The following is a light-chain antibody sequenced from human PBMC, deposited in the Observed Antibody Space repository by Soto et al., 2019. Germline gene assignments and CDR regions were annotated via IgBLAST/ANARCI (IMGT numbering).Light chain of an antibody. CDR2: GAS. Sequence: EIVMTQSPATLSVSPGERATLSCRASQSVSSNLAWYQQKPGQAPRLLIYGASTRATGIPARFSGSGSGTEFTLTISSLQSEDFAVYYCQHYNNLPPYTFCQGTKLEIK. CDR1: QSVSSN. CDR3: QHYNNLPPYT. V-gene: IGKV3-15*01. J-gene: IGKJ2*01.